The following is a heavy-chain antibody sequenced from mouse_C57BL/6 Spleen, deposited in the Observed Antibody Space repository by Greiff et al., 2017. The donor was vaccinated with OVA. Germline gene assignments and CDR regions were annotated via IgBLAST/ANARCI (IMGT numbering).Heavy chain of an antibody. Sequence: EVQLQESGPELVKPGASVKISCKASGYSFTDYNMNWVKQSHGKSLEWIGVINPNYGTTSYNQKFKGKATLTVDQSSSTAYMQLNSLTSEDSAVYDFARAAVVAAKNYARDYWGQGTSVTVSS. CDR3: ARAAVVAAKNYARDY. CDR1: GYSFTDYN. CDR2: INPNYGTT. J-gene: IGHJ4*01. D-gene: IGHD1-1*01. V-gene: IGHV1-39*01.